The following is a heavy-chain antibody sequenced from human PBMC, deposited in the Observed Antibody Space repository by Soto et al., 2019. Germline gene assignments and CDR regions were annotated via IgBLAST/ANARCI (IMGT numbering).Heavy chain of an antibody. Sequence: ASVKVSCKVSGYTLTELSMHWVRQAPGKGLEWMGGFDPEDGETIYAQKFQGRVTMTEDTSTDTAYMELSSLRSEDTAVYYCATGPVHSSSLDAFDIWGQGTMVTVSS. V-gene: IGHV1-24*01. D-gene: IGHD6-13*01. J-gene: IGHJ3*02. CDR2: FDPEDGET. CDR3: ATGPVHSSSLDAFDI. CDR1: GYTLTELS.